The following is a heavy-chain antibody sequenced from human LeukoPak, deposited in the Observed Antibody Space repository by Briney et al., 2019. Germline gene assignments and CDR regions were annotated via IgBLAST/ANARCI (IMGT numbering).Heavy chain of an antibody. CDR2: ISGSGGST. V-gene: IGHV3-23*01. CDR1: GFTFSSYA. J-gene: IGHJ4*02. D-gene: IGHD3-9*01. CDR3: AKDPYDILTGYYWYF. Sequence: PGGSLRLSCAASGFTFSSYAMSWVRQAPGKGLEWVSAISGSGGSTSYADSVKGRFTISRENSKNTLYLQMNSLRAEDTAVYYCAKDPYDILTGYYWYFWGQGTLVSVSS.